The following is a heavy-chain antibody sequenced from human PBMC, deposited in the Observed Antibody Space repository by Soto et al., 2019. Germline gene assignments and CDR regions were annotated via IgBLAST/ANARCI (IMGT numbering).Heavy chain of an antibody. J-gene: IGHJ4*02. D-gene: IGHD6-13*01. Sequence: GASVKISFKASGGTFSSYAIIWLRQAPGQGLEWMGGIIPIFGTANYAQKFQGRVTITADESTSTAYMKLSRLRSEDTAVYYCARDGGDSSSWYVSYYFASWGQGTLFPSPQ. CDR2: IIPIFGTA. CDR3: ARDGGDSSSWYVSYYFAS. CDR1: GGTFSSYA. V-gene: IGHV1-69*13.